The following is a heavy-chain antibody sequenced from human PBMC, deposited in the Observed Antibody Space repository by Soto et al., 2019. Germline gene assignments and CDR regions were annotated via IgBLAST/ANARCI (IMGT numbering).Heavy chain of an antibody. CDR3: STSNLRAYCRGGSCFNGRYAFDI. V-gene: IGHV3-49*03. CDR2: IRSKPYGGTA. J-gene: IGHJ3*02. D-gene: IGHD2-15*01. Sequence: EVQLVESGGGLVQPGRSLRLSCTASGFTFGDYAMSWFRQAPGKGLESVGFIRSKPYGGTAEYAASVKGRFIISRDDYKSIAYLQMNSLTTEDTAVYYCSTSNLRAYCRGGSCFNGRYAFDIWGQGTMVTVSS. CDR1: GFTFGDYA.